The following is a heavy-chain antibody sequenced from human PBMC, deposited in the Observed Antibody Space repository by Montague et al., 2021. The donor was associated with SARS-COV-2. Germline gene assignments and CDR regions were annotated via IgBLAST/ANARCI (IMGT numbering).Heavy chain of an antibody. J-gene: IGHJ5*02. D-gene: IGHD3-16*01. V-gene: IGHV4-39*01. CDR2: IYYSGTT. Sequence: SETLSLTCTVSAGAIRDTDYFWGWIRQPPGKGLEWIGSIYYSGTTYHNPSLKSRVIISVDTSKNQSSLKLSSVTAADTAVYFCARHRDNLGSLNWFAPWGQGTLVTVSS. CDR1: AGAIRDTDYF. CDR3: ARHRDNLGSLNWFAP.